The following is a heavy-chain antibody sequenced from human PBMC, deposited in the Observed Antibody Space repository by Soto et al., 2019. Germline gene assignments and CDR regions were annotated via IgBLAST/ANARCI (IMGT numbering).Heavy chain of an antibody. V-gene: IGHV3-23*01. J-gene: IGHJ4*02. D-gene: IGHD3-3*01. CDR3: ARDITIFGVVAFDY. CDR1: GFTFSSYA. CDR2: ISGSGGST. Sequence: GGSLRLSCAASGFTFSSYAMSWVRQAPGKGLEWVSAISGSGGSTYYADSVKGRFTISRDNSKNTLYLQMNSLGAEDTAVYYCARDITIFGVVAFDYWGQGTLVTVSS.